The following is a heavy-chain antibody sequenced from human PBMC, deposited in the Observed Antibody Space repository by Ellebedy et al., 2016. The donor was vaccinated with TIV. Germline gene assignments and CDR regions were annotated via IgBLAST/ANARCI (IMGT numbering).Heavy chain of an antibody. CDR3: VGFGVFNL. Sequence: GESLKISCAAWGFSFSNFWMSWVRQAPGKGLEWVAHIKTDGSETYYVDSVKCRFTISRENAKNALFLQMDGLRVDDSAVYYCVGFGVFNLWGQGAPVTVSS. J-gene: IGHJ5*02. V-gene: IGHV3-7*01. CDR2: IKTDGSET. D-gene: IGHD3-3*01. CDR1: GFSFSNFW.